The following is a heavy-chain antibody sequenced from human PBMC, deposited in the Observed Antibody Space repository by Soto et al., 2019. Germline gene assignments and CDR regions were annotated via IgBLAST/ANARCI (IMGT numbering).Heavy chain of an antibody. Sequence: SXTPSLTCAVYGGSFCGYYWTWIRQPPGKGLEWIGEXNHSGXTHYNQYLKSXXSISVDTXXNQFYLRLSSVTAADTAVYYCASQRPTVTAFDYWGQGTPVTVSS. CDR2: XNHSGXT. V-gene: IGHV4-34*01. CDR3: ASQRPTVTAFDY. CDR1: GGSFCGYY. D-gene: IGHD4-17*01. J-gene: IGHJ4*02.